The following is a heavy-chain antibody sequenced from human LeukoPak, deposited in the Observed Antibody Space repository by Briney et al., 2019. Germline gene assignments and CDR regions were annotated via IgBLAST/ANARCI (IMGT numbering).Heavy chain of an antibody. V-gene: IGHV1-2*02. Sequence: ASVKVSCKPSGYTFTGYYMHWVRQAPGQGLEWMGWINPNSGGTNYAQKFQGRVTMTRDTSISPAYMELSRLRSDDTAVYYCAREGYYDSSGYQVWGQGTLVTVSS. D-gene: IGHD3-22*01. CDR2: INPNSGGT. CDR3: AREGYYDSSGYQV. CDR1: GYTFTGYY. J-gene: IGHJ4*02.